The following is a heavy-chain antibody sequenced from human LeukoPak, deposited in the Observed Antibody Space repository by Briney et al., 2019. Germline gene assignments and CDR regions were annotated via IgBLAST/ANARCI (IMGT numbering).Heavy chain of an antibody. Sequence: GGSLRLPCAASGFTVSSNSMSWVRQAPGKGLEWVSVIYSGGSTYYADSVKGRFTISRDNSKNTLYLQMNSLRAEDTAVYYCASGPYSSSWFDYWGQGTLVTVSS. V-gene: IGHV3-66*02. CDR3: ASGPYSSSWFDY. J-gene: IGHJ4*02. CDR1: GFTVSSNS. D-gene: IGHD6-13*01. CDR2: IYSGGST.